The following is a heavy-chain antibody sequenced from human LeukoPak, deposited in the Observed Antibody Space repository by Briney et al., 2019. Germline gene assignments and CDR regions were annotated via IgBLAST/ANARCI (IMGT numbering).Heavy chain of an antibody. D-gene: IGHD1-26*01. CDR1: GFTFNNYA. CDR2: VNGNGNNT. Sequence: GGSLRLSCAASGFTFNNYAMTWVRQAPGKGLEWVSSVNGNGNNTYYADSVKGRFTISRDNSKNTLYLQMNSLRAEDTAVYYCARDARIRYSGSYFRLDWYFDLWGRGTLVTVSS. V-gene: IGHV3-23*01. J-gene: IGHJ2*01. CDR3: ARDARIRYSGSYFRLDWYFDL.